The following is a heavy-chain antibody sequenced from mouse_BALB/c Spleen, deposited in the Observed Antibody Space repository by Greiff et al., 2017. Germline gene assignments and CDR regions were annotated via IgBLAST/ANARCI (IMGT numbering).Heavy chain of an antibody. J-gene: IGHJ4*01. CDR3: RSGGYEGAMDY. CDR1: YTFTDYNM. D-gene: IGHD1-2*01. Sequence: VQLKQSGPELVKPGASVKISCKASGYTFTDYNMHWVKQRTGQGLEWIGEIYPGSGNTYYNEKFKGKATLTADKSSSTAYMQLSSLTSEDSAVYFCARSGGYEGAMDYWGQGTSVTVSS. CDR2: YPGSGNTY. V-gene: IGHV1-83*01.